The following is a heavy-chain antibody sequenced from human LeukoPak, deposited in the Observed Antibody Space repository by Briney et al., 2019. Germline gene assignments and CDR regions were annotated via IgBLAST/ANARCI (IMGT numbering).Heavy chain of an antibody. CDR1: GYTFTSYG. J-gene: IGHJ3*02. Sequence: ASVKVSCKASGYTFTSYGISWERRAPGQGLEWMGWISAYNGNTNYAQKLQGRVTMTTDTSTSTAYMELRSLRSDDTAVYYCARDRETTVVTRRLDAFDIRGQGTMVTVSS. V-gene: IGHV1-18*01. CDR3: ARDRETTVVTRRLDAFDI. D-gene: IGHD4-23*01. CDR2: ISAYNGNT.